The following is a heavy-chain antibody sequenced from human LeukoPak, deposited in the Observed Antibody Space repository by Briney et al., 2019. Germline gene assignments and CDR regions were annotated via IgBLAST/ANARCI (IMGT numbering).Heavy chain of an antibody. V-gene: IGHV4-31*03. CDR2: IYYSGST. J-gene: IGHJ3*02. CDR3: ARVLPDYDFWSGPSFDAFDI. CDR1: GGSISSGGCY. D-gene: IGHD3-3*01. Sequence: SETLSLTCTVSGGSISSGGCYWSWIRQHPGKGLEWIGYIYYSGSTYYNPSLKSRVTISVDTSKNQFSLKLSSVTAADTAVYYCARVLPDYDFWSGPSFDAFDIWGQGTMVTVSS.